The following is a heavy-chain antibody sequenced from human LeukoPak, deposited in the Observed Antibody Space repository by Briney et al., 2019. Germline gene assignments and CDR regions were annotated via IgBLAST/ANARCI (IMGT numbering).Heavy chain of an antibody. CDR3: ASLYSTTWYFDY. Sequence: SETLSLTCTVSGGSISSSSNYWVWIRQPPGEGLEWIGSIYYDGSTYYNPSLKSRVTISVDTSKNQFSLKLSSVTAADTAMYYCASLYSTTWYFDYCGQGTLVTVSS. CDR1: GGSISSSSNY. CDR2: IYYDGST. J-gene: IGHJ4*02. D-gene: IGHD2-2*01. V-gene: IGHV4-39*01.